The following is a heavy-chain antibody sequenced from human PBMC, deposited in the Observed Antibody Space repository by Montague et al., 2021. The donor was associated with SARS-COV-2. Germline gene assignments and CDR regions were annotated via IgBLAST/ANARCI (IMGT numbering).Heavy chain of an antibody. V-gene: IGHV6-1*01. CDR3: VRYSGWFYFDF. J-gene: IGHJ4*02. Sequence: CAISGDSVVEIRGRWEEHTPEPQSHVNCVCRPLYRKKKYSDYAPSVRGRLTANPDASKNEFSLELNYVTPEDTAVYYCVRYSGWFYFDFWGQGTLVTVSS. D-gene: IGHD6-19*01. CDR1: GDSVVEIRGR. CDR2: PLYRKKKYS.